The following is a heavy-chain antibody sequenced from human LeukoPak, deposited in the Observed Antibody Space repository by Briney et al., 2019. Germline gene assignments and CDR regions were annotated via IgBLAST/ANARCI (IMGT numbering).Heavy chain of an antibody. CDR1: GYTFTSYD. CDR3: ARGYYYDRSGYYLLNFDY. V-gene: IGHV1-8*01. J-gene: IGHJ4*02. D-gene: IGHD3-22*01. Sequence: GASVKVSCKASGYTFTSYDINWVRQATGQGLEWMGWMNPNSGNTGYAQKFQGRVTMTRNTSISTAYMELSSLRSEDTAVYYCARGYYYDRSGYYLLNFDYWGQGILVTVSS. CDR2: MNPNSGNT.